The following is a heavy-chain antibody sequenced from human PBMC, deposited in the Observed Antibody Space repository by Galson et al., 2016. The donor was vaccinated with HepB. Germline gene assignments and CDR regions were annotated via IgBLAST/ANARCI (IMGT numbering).Heavy chain of an antibody. V-gene: IGHV3-48*04. CDR1: GFTFSSYS. Sequence: SLRLSCAASGFTFSSYSMHWVRQAPGKGLEWLSYISSSGRPINYADSVKGRFTVSRDNAKNSLYLQMNNLRGEDTAVYYCARMIPLYSSGWYVRGDGWFDPWGQGTLVTVSS. CDR2: ISSSGRPI. D-gene: IGHD6-19*01. CDR3: ARMIPLYSSGWYVRGDGWFDP. J-gene: IGHJ5*02.